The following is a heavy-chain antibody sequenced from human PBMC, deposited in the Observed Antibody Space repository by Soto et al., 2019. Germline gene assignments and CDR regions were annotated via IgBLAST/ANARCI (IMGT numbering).Heavy chain of an antibody. D-gene: IGHD3-10*01. CDR2: IIPVFGTA. CDR1: GGTFSSYA. Sequence: QVQLVQSGAEVKKPGSSVKVSCKASGGTFSSYAISWVRQAPGQGLEWMGGIIPVFGTANYAQKVQGRVTITADESTRTAYMELSSLRSEDTAVYYCARDSAYYGSGSYTAFDIWGQGTMVTVSS. V-gene: IGHV1-69*12. CDR3: ARDSAYYGSGSYTAFDI. J-gene: IGHJ3*02.